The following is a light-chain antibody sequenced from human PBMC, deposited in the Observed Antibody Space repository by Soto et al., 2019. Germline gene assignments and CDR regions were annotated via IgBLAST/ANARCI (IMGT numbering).Light chain of an antibody. J-gene: IGKJ1*01. CDR2: AAS. CDR3: LQDNNYPWT. V-gene: IGKV1-6*02. CDR1: QAIRDD. Sequence: AIQMTQSPSSLSASVGDRVTITCRASQAIRDDLVWYQQKPGQAPKLLIYAASSLQSGVPSRFSGTGSGTDFTLTITSLQPEDFATYYCLQDNNYPWTFGQGTKVEIK.